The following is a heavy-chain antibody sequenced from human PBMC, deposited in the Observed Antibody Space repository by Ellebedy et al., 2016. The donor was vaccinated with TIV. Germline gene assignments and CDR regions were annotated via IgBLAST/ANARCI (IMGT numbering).Heavy chain of an antibody. D-gene: IGHD3-10*01. V-gene: IGHV1-8*01. CDR2: MKPSSGNT. CDR3: AVGLFDP. J-gene: IGHJ5*02. Sequence: AASVKVSCKASRDTFSTYGFTWVRQATGQGLEYLGWMKPSSGNTGYAQKFQGRVTMTRNTSTSTAYMELSSLRSEDTAVYYCAVGLFDPWGQGTLVTVSS. CDR1: RDTFSTYG.